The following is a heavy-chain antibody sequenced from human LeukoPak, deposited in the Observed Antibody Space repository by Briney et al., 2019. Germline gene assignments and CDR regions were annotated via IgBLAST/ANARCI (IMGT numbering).Heavy chain of an antibody. CDR2: VYYSGST. V-gene: IGHV4-59*01. CDR3: ARGDSGSFSQFDC. D-gene: IGHD1-26*01. J-gene: IGHJ4*02. Sequence: SETLSLTCTVSGGSISSYYWSWIRQPPGKGLEWIGYVYYSGSTNYNPSLKSRVTISVDSSKNQFSLKLTSVTAADTAVYYCARGDSGSFSQFDCWGQGTLVTVSS. CDR1: GGSISSYY.